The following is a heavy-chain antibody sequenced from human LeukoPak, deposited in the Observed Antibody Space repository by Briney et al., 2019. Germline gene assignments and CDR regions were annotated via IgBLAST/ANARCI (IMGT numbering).Heavy chain of an antibody. CDR1: GFTVSSNS. CDR3: ARGWNSWYFDY. V-gene: IGHV3-53*01. D-gene: IGHD1/OR15-1a*01. J-gene: IGHJ4*02. Sequence: GGSLRLSCVASGFTVSSNSMNWVRQAPGKGLEWVSILFSGGSALYADSVKGRFTISRDNSKNSLYLQMGSLRDEDTAVYYCARGWNSWYFDYWGQGTLVTVSS. CDR2: LFSGGSA.